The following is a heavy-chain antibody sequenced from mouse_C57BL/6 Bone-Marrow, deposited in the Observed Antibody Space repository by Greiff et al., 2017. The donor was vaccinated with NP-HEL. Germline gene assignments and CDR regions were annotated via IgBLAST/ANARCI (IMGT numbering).Heavy chain of an antibody. V-gene: IGHV1-15*01. CDR3: TSAPDGYYEDFDY. Sequence: VQLQQSGAELVRPGASVTLSCKASGYTFTDYEMHWVKQTPVHGLEWIGAIDPETGGTAYNQKFKGKAILTADKSSSTAYMELGSLTSEDSAVYYCTSAPDGYYEDFDYWGQGTTLTVSS. CDR1: GYTFTDYE. CDR2: IDPETGGT. D-gene: IGHD2-3*01. J-gene: IGHJ2*01.